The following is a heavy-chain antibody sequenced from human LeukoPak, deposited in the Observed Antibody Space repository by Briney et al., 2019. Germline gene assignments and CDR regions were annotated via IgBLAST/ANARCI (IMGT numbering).Heavy chain of an antibody. CDR1: AFTFSSYC. V-gene: IGHV3-7*01. J-gene: IGHJ4*02. CDR3: GRAFKGYCSGGSCLLPFDY. CDR2: IKQDGGEK. D-gene: IGHD2-15*01. Sequence: GGSLRLSCAASAFTFSSYCMSWVRQAPGKGLEWVANIKQDGGEKYYVDSVKGRFTISRDNAKNSLYLQMNSLRAEDTAVYYCGRAFKGYCSGGSCLLPFDYWGQGTLVTVSS.